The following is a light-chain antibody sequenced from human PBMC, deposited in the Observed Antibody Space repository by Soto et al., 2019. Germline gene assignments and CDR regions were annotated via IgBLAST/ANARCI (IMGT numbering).Light chain of an antibody. J-gene: IGKJ5*01. Sequence: EIVLTQSPGTLSLSPGERATLSCRASQSVSSSYLAWYQQKPGQAPRLLIYGASSRATGIPDRFSGSGSGTDFTLTISRLEPQDCALYYCQQYGSSPPITFGQGTRLEI. CDR3: QQYGSSPPIT. CDR2: GAS. V-gene: IGKV3-20*01. CDR1: QSVSSSY.